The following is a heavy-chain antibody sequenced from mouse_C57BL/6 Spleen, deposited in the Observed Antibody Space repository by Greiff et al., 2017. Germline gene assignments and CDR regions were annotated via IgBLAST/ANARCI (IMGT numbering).Heavy chain of an antibody. CDR3: ARDDYGIFDY. CDR2: INPSTGGT. J-gene: IGHJ2*01. Sequence: VQLKQSGPELVQPGASVKISCKASGYSFTGYYMNWVKQSPEKSLEWIGEINPSTGGTTYNQKFKAKATVTVDKSSSTAYMQLKSLTSEDSAVYYCARDDYGIFDYWGQGTTLTVSS. CDR1: GYSFTGYY. V-gene: IGHV1-42*01. D-gene: IGHD2-4*01.